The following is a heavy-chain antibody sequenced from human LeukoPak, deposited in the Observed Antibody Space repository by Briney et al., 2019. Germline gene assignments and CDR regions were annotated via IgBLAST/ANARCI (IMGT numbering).Heavy chain of an antibody. J-gene: IGHJ4*02. D-gene: IGHD6-19*01. V-gene: IGHV3-23*01. CDR2: IRPDGDRT. CDR3: AREQSGTRGWYTVDY. CDR1: GFTFSTYA. Sequence: GGSLRLSCAASGFTFSTYAITWVRQGPGKGLEGVSAIRPDGDRTYYTDSVRGRFTISRDNSRDTVYLQVNSPRVGDTAVYYCAREQSGTRGWYTVDYWGQGTLVTVSS.